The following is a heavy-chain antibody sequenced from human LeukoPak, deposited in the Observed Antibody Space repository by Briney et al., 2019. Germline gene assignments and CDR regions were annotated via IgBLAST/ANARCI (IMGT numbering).Heavy chain of an antibody. Sequence: ASVKVSCKASGGTFSSYAISWVRQATGQGLEWMGWMNPNSGNTGYAQKFQGRVTMTRNTSISTAYMELSSLRSEDTAVYYCAILKGSSGYHFDYWGQGTLVTVSS. CDR1: GGTFSSYA. CDR2: MNPNSGNT. V-gene: IGHV1-8*02. J-gene: IGHJ4*02. CDR3: AILKGSSGYHFDY. D-gene: IGHD3-22*01.